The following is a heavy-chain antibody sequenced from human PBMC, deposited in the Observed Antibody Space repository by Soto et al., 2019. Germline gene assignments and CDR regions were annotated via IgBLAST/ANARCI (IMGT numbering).Heavy chain of an antibody. V-gene: IGHV3-53*01. CDR2: IWSAGLT. D-gene: IGHD2-15*01. CDR1: GFTVSSKY. CDR3: ARELPPDL. Sequence: GGSLRLSCAASGFTVSSKYMNWVRQAPGKGLEWVSIIWSAGLTYYADSVRGRFTISRDISKNILFLQMNNLRAEDSAIYYCARELPPDLWGQGTLVTV. J-gene: IGHJ5*02.